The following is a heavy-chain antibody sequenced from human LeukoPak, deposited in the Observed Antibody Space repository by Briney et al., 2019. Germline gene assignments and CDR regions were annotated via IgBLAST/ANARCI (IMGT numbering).Heavy chain of an antibody. CDR2: IWYDGSNK. CDR3: ARERGFTSPIDY. Sequence: GGSLRLSCAASGFTFSSYGMHWVRQAPGKGLEWVAVIWYDGSNKCYADSVKGRFTISRDNSKNTLYLQMNSLRAEDTAVYYCARERGFTSPIDYWGQGTLVTVSS. CDR1: GFTFSSYG. V-gene: IGHV3-33*01. J-gene: IGHJ4*02.